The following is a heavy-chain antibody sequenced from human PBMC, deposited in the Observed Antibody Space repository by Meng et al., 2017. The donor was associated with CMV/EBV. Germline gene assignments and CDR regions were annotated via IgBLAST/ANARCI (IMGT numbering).Heavy chain of an antibody. J-gene: IGHJ6*02. Sequence: SETLSLTCAVYGGSLSGYYWSWIRQPPGKGLEWIGEINHSGSTNYNPSLKSRVTISVDTSKNQFSLKLSSVTAADTAVYYCARSPTYYYYGMDVWGQGTTVTVSS. CDR1: GGSLSGYY. CDR3: ARSPTYYYYGMDV. CDR2: INHSGST. D-gene: IGHD4-11*01. V-gene: IGHV4-34*01.